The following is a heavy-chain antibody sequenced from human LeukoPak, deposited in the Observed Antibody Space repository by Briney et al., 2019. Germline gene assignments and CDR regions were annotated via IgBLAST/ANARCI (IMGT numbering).Heavy chain of an antibody. V-gene: IGHV3-23*01. CDR3: AKDYEPLVGVHRWGDWFDP. CDR1: GFTFSSYG. Sequence: GGSLRLSCAASGFTFSSYGMSWVRQAPGKGLEWVSGISGSGGDTFYADSVKGRFTISRDNSKNTLYLQMNSLRAEDTAVYYCAKDYEPLVGVHRWGDWFDPWGQGTLVTVSS. J-gene: IGHJ5*02. D-gene: IGHD1-26*01. CDR2: ISGSGGDT.